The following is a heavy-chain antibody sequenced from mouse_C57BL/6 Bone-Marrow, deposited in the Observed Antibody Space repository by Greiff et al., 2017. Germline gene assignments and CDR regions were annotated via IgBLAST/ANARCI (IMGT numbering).Heavy chain of an antibody. CDR3: ARGNGYGCDY. J-gene: IGHJ3*01. D-gene: IGHD2-2*01. CDR1: GYTFTSYG. Sequence: VMLVESGAELARPGASVKLSCKASGYTFTSYGISWVKQRTGQGLEWIGEIYPRSGNTYYNEKFKGKATLTADKSSSTAYMELRSLTSEDSAVDFCARGNGYGCDYWGQGTLVTVSA. CDR2: IYPRSGNT. V-gene: IGHV1-81*01.